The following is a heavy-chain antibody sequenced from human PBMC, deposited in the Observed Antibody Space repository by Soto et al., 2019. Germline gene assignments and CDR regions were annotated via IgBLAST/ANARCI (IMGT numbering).Heavy chain of an antibody. V-gene: IGHV3-66*01. J-gene: IGHJ4*02. CDR2: IYSGSGGST. D-gene: IGHD3-10*01. Sequence: EVQLVESGGGVVQPGGSLRLSCAAPGFSVRSNYMNWVRQAPGKGLEWVSIIYSGSGGSTYYADSVKGRFTISSDTSKDTVFLQMNSLGAEDTAMYYCASRRYGSGSRWGQGTLVTVSS. CDR3: ASRRYGSGSR. CDR1: GFSVRSNY.